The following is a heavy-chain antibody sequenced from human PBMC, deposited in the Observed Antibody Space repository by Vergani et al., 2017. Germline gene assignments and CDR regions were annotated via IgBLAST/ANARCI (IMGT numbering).Heavy chain of an antibody. CDR3: ARDTYYYDSGTHYDDIFDI. CDR1: GGSFSTGGQS. Sequence: QVQLQESGPGLVKPSQTLSLTCTVSGGSFSTGGQSWTWLRQSAGKGLEWIGRIYTSGATNYNPSLRSRAIMSVDASKKQFSLKLTSVTAADTAVYYCARDTYYYDSGTHYDDIFDIWGQGTMVTVSS. V-gene: IGHV4-61*02. CDR2: IYTSGAT. D-gene: IGHD3-10*01. J-gene: IGHJ3*02.